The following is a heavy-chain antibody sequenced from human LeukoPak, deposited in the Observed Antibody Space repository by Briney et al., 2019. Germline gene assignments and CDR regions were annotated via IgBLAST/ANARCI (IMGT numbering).Heavy chain of an antibody. J-gene: IGHJ4*02. CDR3: TSYTSGWN. V-gene: IGHV3-74*01. Sequence: PGGSLRLACAASEFTFNSNWMHWVRQAPGKGLVWVLRINSDGSTTNYADSVKGRFTISRDNAKNTLYLQMNSLRAEDTAVYYCTSYTSGWNWGQGTLVTVSS. D-gene: IGHD6-19*01. CDR2: INSDGSTT. CDR1: EFTFNSNW.